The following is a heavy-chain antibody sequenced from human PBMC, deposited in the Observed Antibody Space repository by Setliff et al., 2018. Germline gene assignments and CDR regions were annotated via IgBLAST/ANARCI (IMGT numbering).Heavy chain of an antibody. CDR3: ARERICSSTSCWTDDAFDI. Sequence: RASVKVSCKASGYTFTSYDINWVRQATGQGLEWMGWINTNTGNPTYAQGFTGRFVFSLDTSVSTAYLKISSLKAEDTAVYYCARERICSSTSCWTDDAFDIWG. J-gene: IGHJ3*02. V-gene: IGHV7-4-1*02. D-gene: IGHD2-2*01. CDR2: INTNTGNP. CDR1: GYTFTSYD.